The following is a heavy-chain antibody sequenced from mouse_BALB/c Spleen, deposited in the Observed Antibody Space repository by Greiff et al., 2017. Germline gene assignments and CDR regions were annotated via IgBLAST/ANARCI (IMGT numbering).Heavy chain of an antibody. Sequence: QVQLKESGAELARPGASVKLSCKASGYTFTSYWMQWVKQRPGQGLEWIGAIYPGDGDTRYTQKFKGKATLTADKSSSTAYMQLSSLASEDSAVYYCAREHGSSYAMDYWGQGTSVTVSS. J-gene: IGHJ4*01. V-gene: IGHV1-87*01. CDR3: AREHGSSYAMDY. CDR1: GYTFTSYW. CDR2: IYPGDGDT. D-gene: IGHD1-1*01.